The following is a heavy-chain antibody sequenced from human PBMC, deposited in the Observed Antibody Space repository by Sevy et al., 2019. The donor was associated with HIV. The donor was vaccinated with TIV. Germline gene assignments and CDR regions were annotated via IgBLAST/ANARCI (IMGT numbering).Heavy chain of an antibody. J-gene: IGHJ4*02. CDR3: ARAPTTIVGVVTIFDY. Sequence: SETLSLTCTVSGGSVSSGSYYWSWIRQPPGKGLEWIGYIYYSGSTNYNPSLKSRVTISVDTAKNQFSLKLSSVTAADTAAYYCARAPTTIVGVVTIFDYWGQGTLVTVSS. CDR2: IYYSGST. V-gene: IGHV4-61*01. D-gene: IGHD3-3*01. CDR1: GGSVSSGSYY.